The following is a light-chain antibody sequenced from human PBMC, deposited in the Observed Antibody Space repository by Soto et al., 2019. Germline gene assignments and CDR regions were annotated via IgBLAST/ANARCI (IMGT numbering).Light chain of an antibody. CDR2: GAS. J-gene: IGKJ2*01. CDR1: QSISYN. Sequence: EIVMTQSPATLSMSPGERATLSCRASQSISYNLAWYQQKPGQAPRLLIYGASTRATGIPARFSGSGSGTDFTLTISSLQFEDFAIYYCQQYNNWPPIYTFGQGTKLENK. V-gene: IGKV3-15*01. CDR3: QQYNNWPPIYT.